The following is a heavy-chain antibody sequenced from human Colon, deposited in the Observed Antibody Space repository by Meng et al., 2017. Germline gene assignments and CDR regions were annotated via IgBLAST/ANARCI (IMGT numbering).Heavy chain of an antibody. CDR2: INPVDSDT. V-gene: IGHV5-51*01. J-gene: IGHJ4*02. CDR1: GYSFTNYW. Sequence: GESLKISCKGSGYSFTNYWIGWVRQMPGKGLEWMALINPVDSDTRYSPSFQGQVTISADKYSITAHLQLCSLKASDTAMYYCARRPALTGAPFDYWGEGSLVTVSS. D-gene: IGHD3-10*01. CDR3: ARRPALTGAPFDY.